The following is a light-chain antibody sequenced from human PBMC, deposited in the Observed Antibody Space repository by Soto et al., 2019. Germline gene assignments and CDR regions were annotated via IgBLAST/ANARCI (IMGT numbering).Light chain of an antibody. CDR2: DAS. V-gene: IGKV3-11*01. J-gene: IGKJ5*01. CDR1: QSVSSY. CDR3: QLRSSWPPEVT. Sequence: EIVLTQSPATLSLSPGERATLSCWASQSVSSYLAWYQQKPGQAPGLLIYDASNRATGIPARFSGSGSGTDFTLTISSLEPEDFAVYYCQLRSSWPPEVTFGQGTRLEIK.